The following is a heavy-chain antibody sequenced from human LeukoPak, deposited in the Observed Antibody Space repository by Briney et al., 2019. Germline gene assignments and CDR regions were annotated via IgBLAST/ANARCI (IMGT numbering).Heavy chain of an antibody. Sequence: GRSLILSCAASGFTFSSYAMHWVRQPPGKGLELVAVISYDGSNKYYADSVKGLFTISRDNSKNTLYLQMNSLRAEDTAVYYCARDQDSDYDFWSGPSYWGQGTLVTVSS. CDR1: GFTFSSYA. J-gene: IGHJ4*02. CDR3: ARDQDSDYDFWSGPSY. V-gene: IGHV3-30-3*01. D-gene: IGHD3-3*01. CDR2: ISYDGSNK.